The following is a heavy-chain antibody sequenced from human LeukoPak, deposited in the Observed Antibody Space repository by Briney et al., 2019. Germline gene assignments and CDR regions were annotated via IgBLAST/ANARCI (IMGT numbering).Heavy chain of an antibody. CDR3: AKDTDTAMTDAFDI. CDR1: GFTFDDYA. CDR2: ISWNSGSI. Sequence: PGRSLRLFCAASGFTFDDYAMHWVRQAPGKGLEWVSGISWNSGSIGYADSVKGRFTISRDNAKNSLYLQMNSLRAEDMALYYCAKDTDTAMTDAFDIWGQGTMVTVSS. D-gene: IGHD5-18*01. J-gene: IGHJ3*02. V-gene: IGHV3-9*03.